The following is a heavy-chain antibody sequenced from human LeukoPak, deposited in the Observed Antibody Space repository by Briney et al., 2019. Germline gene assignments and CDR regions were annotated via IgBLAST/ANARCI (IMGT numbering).Heavy chain of an antibody. Sequence: ASVKVSCKASGYTFTSYAMNWVRQAPGQGLEWMGWINTNTGNPTYAQGFTGRFVFSLDTSVSTAYPQICSLKAEDTAVYYCARGDYYYYDSSGYYQAMTYYYGMDVWGQGTTVTVSS. CDR1: GYTFTSYA. V-gene: IGHV7-4-1*01. CDR3: ARGDYYYYDSSGYYQAMTYYYGMDV. J-gene: IGHJ6*02. CDR2: INTNTGNP. D-gene: IGHD3-22*01.